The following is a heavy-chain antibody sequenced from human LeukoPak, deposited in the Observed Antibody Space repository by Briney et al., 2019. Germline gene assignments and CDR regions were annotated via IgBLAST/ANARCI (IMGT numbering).Heavy chain of an antibody. V-gene: IGHV3-48*03. J-gene: IGHJ6*02. CDR1: GFTLSTYE. Sequence: PGGSLRLSCAASGFTLSTYEMNWVRQAPGKGLEWVAYIGRYGVTTYYADSVKGRFTISGDNAKDSLNLQMNSLRAEDTAVYYCATLSDRNFYYSYGLDVWGQGTTVTVSS. CDR3: ATLSDRNFYYSYGLDV. CDR2: IGRYGVTT. D-gene: IGHD1-14*01.